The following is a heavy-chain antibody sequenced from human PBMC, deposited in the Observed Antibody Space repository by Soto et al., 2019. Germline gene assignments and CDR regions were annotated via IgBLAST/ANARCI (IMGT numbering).Heavy chain of an antibody. CDR3: ARVRGCSGGSCPQPHPKRGGPPDYYYYYMDV. J-gene: IGHJ6*03. D-gene: IGHD2-15*01. CDR1: GFTFSSYS. V-gene: IGHV3-48*01. Sequence: GGSLRLSCAASGFTFSSYSMNWVRQAPGKGLEWVSYISSSSSTIYYADSVKGRFTISRDNAKNSLYLQMNSLRAEDTAVYYCARVRGCSGGSCPQPHPKRGGPPDYYYYYMDVWGKGTTVTVSS. CDR2: ISSSSSTI.